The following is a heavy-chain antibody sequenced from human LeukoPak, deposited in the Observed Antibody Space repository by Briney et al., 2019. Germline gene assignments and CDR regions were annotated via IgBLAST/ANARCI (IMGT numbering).Heavy chain of an antibody. CDR3: AREGVDTAMVTWFDY. Sequence: PSETLSLTCTVSGGSISSGSYYWSWIRQPAGKGLECIGRIYTSGSTNYNPSLKSRVTISVDTSKNQFSLKLSSVTAADTAVYYCAREGVDTAMVTWFDYWGQGTLVTVSS. CDR1: GGSISSGSYY. J-gene: IGHJ5*01. D-gene: IGHD5-18*01. CDR2: IYTSGST. V-gene: IGHV4-61*02.